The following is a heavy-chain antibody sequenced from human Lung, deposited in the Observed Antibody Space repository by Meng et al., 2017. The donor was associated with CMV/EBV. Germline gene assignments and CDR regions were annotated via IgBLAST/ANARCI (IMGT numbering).Heavy chain of an antibody. V-gene: IGHV3-30*02. Sequence: GESLKISCVASGFSFSTYAMHWVRQAPGKGLEWVAFIRFDGSNRDYAGSVKGRFTISRDNSKNTLYVQMNNLRPEDTAVYYCAKDGGGTLRGAIITKYYFDYXGQGXPVTVSS. J-gene: IGHJ4*02. CDR1: GFSFSTYA. CDR2: IRFDGSNR. D-gene: IGHD3-10*01. CDR3: AKDGGGTLRGAIITKYYFDY.